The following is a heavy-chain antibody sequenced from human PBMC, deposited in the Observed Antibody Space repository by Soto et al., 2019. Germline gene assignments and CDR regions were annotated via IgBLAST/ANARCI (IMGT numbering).Heavy chain of an antibody. CDR2: INSDGSSI. J-gene: IGHJ5*02. D-gene: IGHD2-15*01. CDR3: ARRGYCGGGSCSALGDH. CDR1: GITLSDYW. Sequence: EVQLVESGGGLVQPGGSLRLSCAASGITLSDYWMHWVRQAPGKGLVWVSRINSDGSSISYADSVKGRFTISRDNAKNTVYLQMNSLGAEDTAMYYCARRGYCGGGSCSALGDHWGQGTLVTVSS. V-gene: IGHV3-74*01.